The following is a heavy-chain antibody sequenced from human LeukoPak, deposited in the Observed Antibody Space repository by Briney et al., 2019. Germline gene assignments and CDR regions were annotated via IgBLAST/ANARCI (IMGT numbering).Heavy chain of an antibody. CDR2: ISGSGGSA. Sequence: GGSLRLSCEASGFTFSSYAMSWVRQAPGKGLEWVSSISGSGGSAYYADSVKGRFTISRDNAKNSLYLQMNSLRAEDTAVYYCARSGSYYSQYYFDYWGQGTLVTVSS. D-gene: IGHD1-26*01. J-gene: IGHJ4*02. V-gene: IGHV3-23*01. CDR3: ARSGSYYSQYYFDY. CDR1: GFTFSSYA.